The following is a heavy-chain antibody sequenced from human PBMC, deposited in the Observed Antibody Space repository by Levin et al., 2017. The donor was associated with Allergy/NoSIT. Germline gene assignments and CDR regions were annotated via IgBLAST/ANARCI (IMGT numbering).Heavy chain of an antibody. CDR3: ATWPGGFYSSGWDDAFDI. CDR2: IYYSGST. CDR1: GGSISSSSYY. V-gene: IGHV4-39*01. Sequence: SETLSLTCTVSGGSISSSSYYWGWIRQPPGKGLEWIGSIYYSGSTYYNPSLKSRVTISVDTSKNQFSLKLSSVTAADTAVYYCATWPGGFYSSGWDDAFDIWGQGTMVTVSS. J-gene: IGHJ3*02. D-gene: IGHD6-19*01.